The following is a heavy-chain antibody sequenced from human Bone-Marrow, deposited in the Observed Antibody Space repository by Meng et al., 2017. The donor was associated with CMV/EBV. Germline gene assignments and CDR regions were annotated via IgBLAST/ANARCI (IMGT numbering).Heavy chain of an antibody. CDR2: MNPNSGNT. CDR3: ARRVGASWGYFQH. D-gene: IGHD1-26*01. Sequence: ASVKVSCKASGYTFTSYDINWVRQATGQGLEWKGWMNPNSGNTGYSQKFQGRVTLTRDTSTSTAYMELSSLTSEDTAVYYCARRVGASWGYFQHWGQGTLVTVSS. J-gene: IGHJ1*01. CDR1: GYTFTSYD. V-gene: IGHV1-8*02.